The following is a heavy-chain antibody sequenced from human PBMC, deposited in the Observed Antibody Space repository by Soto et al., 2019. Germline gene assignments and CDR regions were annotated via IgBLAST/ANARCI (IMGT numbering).Heavy chain of an antibody. V-gene: IGHV1-69*01. J-gene: IGHJ5*02. D-gene: IGHD1-7*01. CDR2: IIPIFGTA. Sequence: QVQLVQSGAEVKKPGSSVKVSCKASGGTFSSYAISWVRQAPGQGLEWMGGIIPIFGTANYAQKFQGRVTITADESTTTAYMELRSLRSEDTAVYYCARSEYNWNYGNWFDPCVHGTLVTVSS. CDR3: ARSEYNWNYGNWFDP. CDR1: GGTFSSYA.